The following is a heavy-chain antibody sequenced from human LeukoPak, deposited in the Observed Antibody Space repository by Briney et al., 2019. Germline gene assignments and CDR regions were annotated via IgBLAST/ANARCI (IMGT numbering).Heavy chain of an antibody. D-gene: IGHD7-27*01. V-gene: IGHV3-7*01. J-gene: IGHJ4*02. CDR1: GFSFSSYW. Sequence: GGSLRLSCAPSGFSFSSYWMSWVRQAPGKGLEWVASIKHDASEKYYVDSVKGRFTISRDNAKSSLYLQMNSLRVEDTAVYYCAKDLNWENYWGQGTLVTVSS. CDR2: IKHDASEK. CDR3: AKDLNWENY.